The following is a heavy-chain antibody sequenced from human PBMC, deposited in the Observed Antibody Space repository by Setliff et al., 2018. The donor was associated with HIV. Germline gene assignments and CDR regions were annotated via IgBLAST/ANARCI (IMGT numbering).Heavy chain of an antibody. CDR2: INAGNGNT. CDR1: GYTFTSYA. CDR3: ASTWGLDQPDAFDI. V-gene: IGHV1-3*01. Sequence: ASVKVSCQAYGYTFTSYAMHWVRQAPGQRLEWMGWINAGNGNTKYSQKFQGRVTITRDTSASTAYMELSSLRSEDTGVYYCASTWGLDQPDAFDIWGQGTMVTVSS. D-gene: IGHD3-16*01. J-gene: IGHJ3*02.